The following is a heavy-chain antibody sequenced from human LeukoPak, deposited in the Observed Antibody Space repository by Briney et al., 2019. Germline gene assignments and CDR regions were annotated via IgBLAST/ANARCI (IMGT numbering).Heavy chain of an antibody. V-gene: IGHV4-61*01. Sequence: PSQTLSLTCTVSGGSISSGTYYWSWIRQPPGKGLEWIGYIYYSGSTNYNPSLKSRVTISVDTSKNQFSLKLSSVTAADTAVYYCARRSHLRYCSSTSCYKNWFDPWGQGTLVTVSS. CDR3: ARRSHLRYCSSTSCYKNWFDP. D-gene: IGHD2-2*02. CDR1: GGSISSGTYY. CDR2: IYYSGST. J-gene: IGHJ5*02.